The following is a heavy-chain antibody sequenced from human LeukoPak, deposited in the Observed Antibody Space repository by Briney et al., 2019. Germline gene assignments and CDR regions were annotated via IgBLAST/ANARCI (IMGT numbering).Heavy chain of an antibody. CDR3: ARDPAIAAAGTGSYFDY. Sequence: RASVKVSCKASGGTFSSYAISWVRQAPGQGLEWIGWISAYNGNTNYAQKLQGRVTMTTDTSTSTACMELRSLRSDDTAVYYCARDPAIAAAGTGSYFDYWGQGTLVTVSS. J-gene: IGHJ4*02. CDR1: GGTFSSYA. CDR2: ISAYNGNT. D-gene: IGHD6-13*01. V-gene: IGHV1-18*01.